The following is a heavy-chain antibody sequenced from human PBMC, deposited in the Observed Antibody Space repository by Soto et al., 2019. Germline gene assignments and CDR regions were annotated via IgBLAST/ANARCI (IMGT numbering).Heavy chain of an antibody. CDR2: ISGSGGST. J-gene: IGHJ3*02. CDR3: AKEHLYYGSGSYYTPDAFDI. Sequence: GGSLRLSCAASGFTFSSYAMSWVRQAPGKGLEWVSAISGSGGSTYYADSVKGQFTISRDNSKNTLYLQMNSLRAEDTAVYYCAKEHLYYGSGSYYTPDAFDIWGQGTMVTVSS. CDR1: GFTFSSYA. D-gene: IGHD3-10*01. V-gene: IGHV3-23*01.